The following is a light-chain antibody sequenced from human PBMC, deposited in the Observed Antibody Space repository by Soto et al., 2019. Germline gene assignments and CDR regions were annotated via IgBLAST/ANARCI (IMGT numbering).Light chain of an antibody. V-gene: IGLV2-8*01. Sequence: QSVLTQPPSASGSPGQSVTISCTGTSSDVGGYDYVSWYQQHPGKAPQLIIYEVSQRPSGVPDRFSGSKSGDTASLTVSGLHAEDEADYYCSSYSGSNNMGIFGTGTKVTVL. CDR1: SSDVGGYDY. CDR3: SSYSGSNNMGI. CDR2: EVS. J-gene: IGLJ1*01.